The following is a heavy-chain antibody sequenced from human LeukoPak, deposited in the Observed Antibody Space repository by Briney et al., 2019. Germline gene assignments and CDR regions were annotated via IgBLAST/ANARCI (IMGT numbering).Heavy chain of an antibody. D-gene: IGHD2-21*01. J-gene: IGHJ6*03. V-gene: IGHV3-48*01. CDR3: ARDIAGYYYMDV. CDR1: GFTFSSYS. Sequence: PGGSLRLSCAASGFTFSSYSMNWVRQAPGKGLEWVSYISSSSSTIYYADSVKGRFTISRDNAKNSLYLQINSLRAEDTAVYYCARDIAGYYYMDVWGKGTTVTVSS. CDR2: ISSSSSTI.